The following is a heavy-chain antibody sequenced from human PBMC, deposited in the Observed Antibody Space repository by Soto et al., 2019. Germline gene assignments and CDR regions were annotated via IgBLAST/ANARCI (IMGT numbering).Heavy chain of an antibody. V-gene: IGHV3-49*03. CDR1: GFTFGDYA. Sequence: GGSLRLSCTASGFTFGDYAMSWFRQAPGKGLEWIGFIRSKAYGGTTEYAASVKGRFTISRDDSKSIAYLQMNSLKTEDTAVYYCTRNDDCSGGSCYSPWFDPWGQGTLVTVSS. J-gene: IGHJ5*02. D-gene: IGHD2-15*01. CDR2: IRSKAYGGTT. CDR3: TRNDDCSGGSCYSPWFDP.